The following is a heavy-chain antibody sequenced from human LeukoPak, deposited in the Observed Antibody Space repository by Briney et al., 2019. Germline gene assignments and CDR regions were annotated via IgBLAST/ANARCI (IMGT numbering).Heavy chain of an antibody. CDR1: VGTFSSYA. J-gene: IGHJ4*02. Sequence: SVKVSYKASVGTFSSYAISWVRQAPGQGLEWMGGIIPIFGTANYAQKFQGRVTITADESTSTAYMELSSLRSEDTAVYYCARADLGYCSSTSCYGVDYWGQGTLVTVSS. D-gene: IGHD2-2*01. CDR2: IIPIFGTA. V-gene: IGHV1-69*13. CDR3: ARADLGYCSSTSCYGVDY.